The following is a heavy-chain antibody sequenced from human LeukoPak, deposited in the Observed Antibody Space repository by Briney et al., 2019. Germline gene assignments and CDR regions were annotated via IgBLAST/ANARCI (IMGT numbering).Heavy chain of an antibody. V-gene: IGHV4-4*07. Sequence: SETLSLTCSVSDGSISAYYWSWIRQPAGKGLEWIGRMYPSGSTNYNPSLRSRVTMSVDTSKNQFSLKLSSVTAADTAVYYCARDLYGDFFDYWGQGTLVTVSS. J-gene: IGHJ4*02. CDR3: ARDLYGDFFDY. CDR1: DGSISAYY. D-gene: IGHD4-17*01. CDR2: MYPSGST.